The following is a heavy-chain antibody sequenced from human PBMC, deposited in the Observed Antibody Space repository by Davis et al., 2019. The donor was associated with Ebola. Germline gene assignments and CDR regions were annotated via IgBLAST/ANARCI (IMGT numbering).Heavy chain of an antibody. CDR1: GFTFSSYG. V-gene: IGHV3-33*01. J-gene: IGHJ4*02. Sequence: GESLKISCAASGFTFSSYGMHWVRQAPGKGLEWVAVIWYDGSNKYYADSVKGRFTISRDNSKNTLYLQMNSLRAEDTAVYYCARYGGGFDYWGQGTLVTVSS. CDR2: IWYDGSNK. CDR3: ARYGGGFDY. D-gene: IGHD4-23*01.